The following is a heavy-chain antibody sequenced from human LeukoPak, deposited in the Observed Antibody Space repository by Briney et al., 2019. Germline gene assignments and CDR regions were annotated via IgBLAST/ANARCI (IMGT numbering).Heavy chain of an antibody. V-gene: IGHV4-4*07. J-gene: IGHJ4*02. Sequence: PSETLSLTCTVSGGSISGYYWSWIRQPAGKGLEWIGRIYTSGSTNYNPSLKSGVTMSVDTSKNQFSLKLSSVTVADTAVYYCARYIPARPGFDYWGQGTLVTVSS. D-gene: IGHD6-6*01. CDR3: ARYIPARPGFDY. CDR1: GGSISGYY. CDR2: IYTSGST.